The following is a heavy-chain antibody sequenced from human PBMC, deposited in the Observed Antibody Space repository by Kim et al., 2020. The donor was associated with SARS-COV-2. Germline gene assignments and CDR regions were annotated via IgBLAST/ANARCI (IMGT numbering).Heavy chain of an antibody. D-gene: IGHD4-17*01. CDR2: LFYSGST. J-gene: IGHJ4*02. V-gene: IGHV4-59*13. Sequence: SETLSLTCAVSGASIGSSYWAWIRQSPGKGLEWIGYLFYSGSTIYNASLKSRLAISVDTSRSELSLKLTSVTPADTAFYYCARAAALTRLDYWGQGILVT. CDR3: ARAAALTRLDY. CDR1: GASIGSSY.